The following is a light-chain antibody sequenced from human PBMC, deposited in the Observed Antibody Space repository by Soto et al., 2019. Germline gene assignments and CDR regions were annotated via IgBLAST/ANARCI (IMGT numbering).Light chain of an antibody. J-gene: IGLJ2*01. CDR1: SSNIGSSA. CDR3: AARDDSLNGHVV. CDR2: SDN. Sequence: QSVLTQPPSASETPGQRVTISCSGSSSNIGSSAVNWYQQLPGSAPKLLIYSDNQRPSGVPDRYSASKSGTSASLAISGLQSEDEADYYCAARDDSLNGHVVFGGGTKLT. V-gene: IGLV1-44*01.